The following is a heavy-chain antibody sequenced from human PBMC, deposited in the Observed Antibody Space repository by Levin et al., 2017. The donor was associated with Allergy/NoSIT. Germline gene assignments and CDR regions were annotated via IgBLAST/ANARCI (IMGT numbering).Heavy chain of an antibody. CDR2: IYWDDDK. V-gene: IGHV2-5*02. Sequence: QTLSLTCTFSGFSLSTSGVGVGWIRQPPGKALEWLALIYWDDDKRYSPSLKSRLTITKDTSKNQVVLTMTNMDPVDTATYYCAHKSAAMRGVDYWGQGTLVTVSS. CDR1: GFSLSTSGVG. CDR3: AHKSAAMRGVDY. J-gene: IGHJ4*02. D-gene: IGHD6-25*01.